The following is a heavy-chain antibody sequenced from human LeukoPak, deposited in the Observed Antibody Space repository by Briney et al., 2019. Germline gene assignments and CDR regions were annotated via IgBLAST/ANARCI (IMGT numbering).Heavy chain of an antibody. Sequence: SETLSLTCTVSGGSISSYYWSWIRQPAGQGLEWIGRIYTSGSTNYNPSLKSRVTMSVDTSKNQFSLKLSSVTAADTAVYYCARDLSYYGTYYFDYWGQGTLVTVSS. J-gene: IGHJ4*02. CDR1: GGSISSYY. CDR3: ARDLSYYGTYYFDY. D-gene: IGHD2/OR15-2a*01. CDR2: IYTSGST. V-gene: IGHV4-4*07.